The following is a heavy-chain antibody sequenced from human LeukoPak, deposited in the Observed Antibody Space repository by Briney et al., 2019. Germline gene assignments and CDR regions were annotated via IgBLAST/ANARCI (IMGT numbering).Heavy chain of an antibody. J-gene: IGHJ3*02. CDR1: GYTFTSYG. CDR3: ARDLGAYYDFWSGYLSAFDI. D-gene: IGHD3-3*01. Sequence: GASVKVSCKASGYTFTSYGISWVRQAPGQGLEWMGWISAYNGNTNYAQKLQGRVTMTTDTSTSTAYMELRSLRSDDTAVYYCARDLGAYYDFWSGYLSAFDIWGQGTMVTVSS. CDR2: ISAYNGNT. V-gene: IGHV1-18*01.